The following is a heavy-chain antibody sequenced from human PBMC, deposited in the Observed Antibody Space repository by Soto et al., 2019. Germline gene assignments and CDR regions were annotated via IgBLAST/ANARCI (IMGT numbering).Heavy chain of an antibody. CDR3: AIEVVVAAPPGLYGMDV. D-gene: IGHD2-15*01. V-gene: IGHV3-21*01. CDR2: ISSSSSYI. Sequence: EVQLVESGGGLVKPGGSLRLSCAASGFTFSSYSMNWVRQAPGKGLEWVSSISSSSSYIYYADSVKGRFTISRDNAKNSLYLQMNSLRAEDTAVYYCAIEVVVAAPPGLYGMDVWGQGTTVTVSS. CDR1: GFTFSSYS. J-gene: IGHJ6*02.